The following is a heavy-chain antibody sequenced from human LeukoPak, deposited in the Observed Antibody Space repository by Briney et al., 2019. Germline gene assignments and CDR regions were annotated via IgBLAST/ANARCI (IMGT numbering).Heavy chain of an antibody. V-gene: IGHV3-30-3*01. CDR3: AREHAPDYGDYYFDY. CDR2: ISYDGSNK. CDR1: GFTFSSYA. Sequence: PGGSLRLSCAASGFTFSSYAMHWVRQAPGKGLEWVAVISYDGSNKYYADSVKGRFTISRDNSKNTLYLQMNSLRAEDTAVYYCAREHAPDYGDYYFDYWGQGTLVTVSS. D-gene: IGHD4-17*01. J-gene: IGHJ4*02.